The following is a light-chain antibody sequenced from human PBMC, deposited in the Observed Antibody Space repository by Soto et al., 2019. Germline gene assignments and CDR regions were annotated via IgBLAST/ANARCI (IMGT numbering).Light chain of an antibody. CDR2: DNN. CDR1: SSNMGNTY. V-gene: IGLV1-51*01. Sequence: QSVLPRSPSVSAAPGRKITIPRSGTSSNMGNTYVSCHQQLPGTAHQLLIYDNNQRPSEIPDRLSGSKSGTSGTLDNTGRQAGDEADYYCAAWDGSLPGQGFGGRTQRTVL. J-gene: IGLJ2*01. CDR3: AAWDGSLPGQG.